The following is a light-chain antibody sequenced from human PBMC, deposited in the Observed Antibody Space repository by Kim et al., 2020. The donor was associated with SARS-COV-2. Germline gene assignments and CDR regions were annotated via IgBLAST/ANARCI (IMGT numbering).Light chain of an antibody. CDR1: QSVSSSY. V-gene: IGKV3-20*01. CDR3: QQYGSSPMYT. Sequence: PGERATLSCRASQSVSSSYLAWYQQKPGQAPRLLIYGASSRATGIPDRFSGSESGTDFTLTISRLEPEDFAVYYCQQYGSSPMYTFGQGTKL. CDR2: GAS. J-gene: IGKJ2*01.